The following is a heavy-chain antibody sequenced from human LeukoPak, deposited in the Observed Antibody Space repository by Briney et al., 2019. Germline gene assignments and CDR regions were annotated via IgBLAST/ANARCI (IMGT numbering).Heavy chain of an antibody. Sequence: GGSLRLSCVASGFSFTSYWMSWVRQAPGKDLEFVANINQDAGTTNYVDSVKGQFTISRDNAENSLYLQMSSLRAEDTALYYCARDPGWSSFDIWGQGIMVTVSS. V-gene: IGHV3-7*03. CDR3: ARDPGWSSFDI. CDR1: GFSFTSYW. CDR2: INQDAGTT. D-gene: IGHD2-15*01. J-gene: IGHJ3*02.